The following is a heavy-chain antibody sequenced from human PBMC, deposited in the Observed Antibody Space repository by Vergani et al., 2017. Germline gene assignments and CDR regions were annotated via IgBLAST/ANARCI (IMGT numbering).Heavy chain of an antibody. D-gene: IGHD3-22*01. CDR2: MNPNSGNT. CDR3: ARAYDSSGYYYYYYMDV. Sequence: QVQLVQSGAEVKKPGASVKVSCKASGYTFTSYDINWVRQATGQGLEWMGWMNPNSGNTGYAQKFQGRVTITADESTSTAYMELSSLRSEDTAVYYCARAYDSSGYYYYYYMDVWGKGTTVTVSS. CDR1: GYTFTSYD. J-gene: IGHJ6*03. V-gene: IGHV1-8*01.